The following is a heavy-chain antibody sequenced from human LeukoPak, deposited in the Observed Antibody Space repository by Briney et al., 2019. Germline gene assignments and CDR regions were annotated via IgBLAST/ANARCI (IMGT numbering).Heavy chain of an antibody. V-gene: IGHV4-39*07. CDR2: IYYRGST. CDR3: ARDAIVVVPAAIGSNWFDP. D-gene: IGHD2-2*02. Sequence: SETLSLTCTVSGGSISSSSYYWGWIRQPPGKGLEWIGSIYYRGSTYYNPSLKSRVTISVDTSKNQFSLKLSSVTAADTAVYYCARDAIVVVPAAIGSNWFDPWGQGTLVTVSS. CDR1: GGSISSSSYY. J-gene: IGHJ5*02.